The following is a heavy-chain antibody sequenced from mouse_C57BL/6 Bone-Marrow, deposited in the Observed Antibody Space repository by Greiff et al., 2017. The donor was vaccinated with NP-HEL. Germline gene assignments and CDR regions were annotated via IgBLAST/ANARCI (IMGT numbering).Heavy chain of an antibody. V-gene: IGHV1-82*01. CDR1: GYAFSSSW. J-gene: IGHJ2*01. CDR2: IYPGDGDT. D-gene: IGHD2-1*01. Sequence: QVQLQQSGPELVKPGASVKISCKASGYAFSSSWMNWVKQRPGKGLEWIGRIYPGDGDTNYNGKFKGKATLTADKSSSTAYMQLSSLTSEDSAVYFCARWGWYRDYWGQGTTLTVSS. CDR3: ARWGWYRDY.